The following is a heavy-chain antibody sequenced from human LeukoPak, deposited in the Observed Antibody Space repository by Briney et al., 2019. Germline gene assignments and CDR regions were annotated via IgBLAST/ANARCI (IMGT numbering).Heavy chain of an antibody. Sequence: QPGGSLRLSCAASGFTFSSYWMSWVRQAPGKGLEWVANIKQDGSEKYYVDSVKGRFTISRDNAKNSLYLQMNSLRAEDTAVYYCASKFHYYDSSGYYLWGQGTLVTVSS. D-gene: IGHD3-22*01. CDR2: IKQDGSEK. J-gene: IGHJ4*02. V-gene: IGHV3-7*01. CDR1: GFTFSSYW. CDR3: ASKFHYYDSSGYYL.